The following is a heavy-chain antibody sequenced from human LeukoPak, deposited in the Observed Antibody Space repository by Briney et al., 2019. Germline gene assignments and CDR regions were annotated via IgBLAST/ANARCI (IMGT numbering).Heavy chain of an antibody. CDR2: ISSSSSYI. V-gene: IGHV3-21*01. J-gene: IGHJ6*03. CDR3: ARGSPGYYYMDV. CDR1: GFTFSSYS. Sequence: GGSLRLSCAASGFTFSSYSMNWVRQAPGKGLEWVSSISSSSSYIYYADSVKGRFTISRDNAKNSLYLQMNSLRAEDTAVYYCARGSPGYYYMDVWGKGTTVTVSS.